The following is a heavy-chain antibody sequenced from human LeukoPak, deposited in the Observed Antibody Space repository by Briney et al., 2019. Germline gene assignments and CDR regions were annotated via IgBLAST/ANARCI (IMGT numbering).Heavy chain of an antibody. CDR3: ARCGSPWDDDFDI. J-gene: IGHJ3*02. CDR1: GGSISSYY. D-gene: IGHD1-26*01. Sequence: PSETLSLTCTVSGGSISSYYWSWIRQPPGKGLEWIGYIYYSGSTNYNPSLKSRVTISVDTSKNQFSLKLSSVTAADTAVYYCARCGSPWDDDFDIWGQGTMVTVSS. CDR2: IYYSGST. V-gene: IGHV4-59*01.